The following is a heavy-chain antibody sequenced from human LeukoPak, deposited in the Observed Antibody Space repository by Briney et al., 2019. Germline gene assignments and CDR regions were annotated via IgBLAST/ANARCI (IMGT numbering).Heavy chain of an antibody. D-gene: IGHD5-18*01. CDR3: AKAVSYGYDAFDI. CDR2: IWYDGSNK. V-gene: IGHV3-33*06. Sequence: QSGGSLRLSCAASGFTFSSYGMHWVRQAPGKGLEWVAVIWYDGSNKYYADSVKGRFTISRDNSKNTLYLQMNSLGAEDTAAYYCAKAVSYGYDAFDIWGQGTMVTVSS. J-gene: IGHJ3*02. CDR1: GFTFSSYG.